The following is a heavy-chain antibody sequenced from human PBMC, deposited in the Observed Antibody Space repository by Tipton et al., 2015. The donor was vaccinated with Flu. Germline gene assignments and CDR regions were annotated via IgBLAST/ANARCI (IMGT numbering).Heavy chain of an antibody. CDR3: AKSHRFIDVLTRRFVYYFDY. CDR2: MYTSGST. CDR1: GGSISSYY. J-gene: IGHJ4*02. D-gene: IGHD3-9*01. V-gene: IGHV4-4*07. Sequence: TLSLTCTVSGGSISSYYWSWIRQPAGKGLEWIGRMYTSGSTNYNPSLKSRVTMSVDTSKNQFSLNLTSVTAADTAVYFCAKSHRFIDVLTRRFVYYFDYWGQGALVTVSS.